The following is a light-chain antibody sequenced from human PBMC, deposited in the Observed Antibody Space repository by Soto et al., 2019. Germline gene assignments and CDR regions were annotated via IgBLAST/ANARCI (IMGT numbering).Light chain of an antibody. J-gene: IGLJ2*01. CDR2: KDS. Sequence: SYELTQPPSVSVSPGQTASITCSGDKLGDKYACWYQQKPGQSPVLVIYKDSKRPSGIPERLSGSNSGNTATLTISETQAMDEADYYCQAWDSSTASVGFGGGTKLTVL. CDR3: QAWDSSTASVG. CDR1: KLGDKY. V-gene: IGLV3-1*01.